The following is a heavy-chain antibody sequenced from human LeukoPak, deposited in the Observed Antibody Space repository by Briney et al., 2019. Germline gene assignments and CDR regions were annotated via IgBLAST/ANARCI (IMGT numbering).Heavy chain of an antibody. CDR2: INHSGRT. V-gene: IGHV4-34*01. D-gene: IGHD3-10*01. CDR1: GGSFSGYY. J-gene: IGHJ4*02. Sequence: SETLSLTCAVYGGSFSGYYWSWIRQPPGKGLEWIGEINHSGRTNYNPSLKSRVPISVDTSKKQFSLKLSSVTAADTAVYYCARRIATWFGESYYFDYWGQGTLVTVSS. CDR3: ARRIATWFGESYYFDY.